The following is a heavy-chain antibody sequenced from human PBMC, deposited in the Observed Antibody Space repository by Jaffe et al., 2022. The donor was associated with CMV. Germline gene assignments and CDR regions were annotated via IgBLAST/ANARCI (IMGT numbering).Heavy chain of an antibody. CDR3: ARLWYSSPYYYYYYGMDV. CDR1: GYSFTSYW. D-gene: IGHD4-4*01. Sequence: EVQLVQSGAEVKKPGESLKISCKGSGYSFTSYWIGWVRQMPGKGLEWMGIIYPGDSDTRYSPSFQGQVTISADKSISTAYLQWSSLKASDTAMYYCARLWYSSPYYYYYYGMDVWGQGTTVTVSS. CDR2: IYPGDSDT. J-gene: IGHJ6*02. V-gene: IGHV5-51*01.